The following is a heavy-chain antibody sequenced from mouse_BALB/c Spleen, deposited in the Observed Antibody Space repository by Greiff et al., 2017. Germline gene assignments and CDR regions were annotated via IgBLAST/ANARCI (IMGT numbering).Heavy chain of an antibody. CDR1: GFTFSSYG. Sequence: VQLKESGGGLVQPGGSLKLSCAASGFTFSSYGMSWVRQTPDKRLELVATINSNGGSTYYPDSVKGRFTISRDNAKNTLYLQMSSLKSEDTAMYYCAREGLRRASWFAYWGQGTLVTVSA. J-gene: IGHJ3*01. V-gene: IGHV5-6-3*01. D-gene: IGHD2-2*01. CDR3: AREGLRRASWFAY. CDR2: INSNGGST.